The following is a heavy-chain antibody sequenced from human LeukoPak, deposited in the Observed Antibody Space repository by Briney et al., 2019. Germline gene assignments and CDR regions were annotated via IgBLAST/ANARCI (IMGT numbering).Heavy chain of an antibody. Sequence: GGSLRLSCAASGFTFSNHAMSWVRQAPGKGLEWVSFIGDSGGSTYYADSVKGRFTISRDNSKNTLYLQMNSLRGDDTAVYHCAKGGASSPYTYIDVWGKGTTVIVSS. D-gene: IGHD6-6*01. J-gene: IGHJ6*04. CDR3: AKGGASSPYTYIDV. V-gene: IGHV3-23*01. CDR2: IGDSGGST. CDR1: GFTFSNHA.